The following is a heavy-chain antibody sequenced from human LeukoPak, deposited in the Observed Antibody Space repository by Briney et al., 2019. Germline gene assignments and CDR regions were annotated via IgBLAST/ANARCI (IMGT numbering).Heavy chain of an antibody. Sequence: GGSLRLSCAASGFTFSSYAMSWVRQAPGKGLEWVSGIPSSGPITYYADSVKGRFTISRDNSKNTLYLQMNSPTAEDTGIYYCANRVAQHDSWGQGTLVTVSS. CDR3: ANRVAQHDS. CDR1: GFTFSSYA. J-gene: IGHJ5*02. V-gene: IGHV3-23*01. D-gene: IGHD3-3*01. CDR2: IPSSGPIT.